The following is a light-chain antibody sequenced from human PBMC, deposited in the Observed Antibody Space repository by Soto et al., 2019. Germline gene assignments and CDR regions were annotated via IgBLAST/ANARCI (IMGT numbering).Light chain of an antibody. CDR2: DNN. V-gene: IGLV1-51*01. Sequence: QPVLTQPPSVSAAPGQKVIISCPGSSSNIGRNYVSWYLQLPGTASKLLIYDNNKRSSGIPARFSGSKSGTSATLAIIGLQPGDEADYYRGKCNSGLSAAGVFGCGTKVTVL. J-gene: IGLJ1*01. CDR3: GKCNSGLSAAGV. CDR1: SSNIGRNY.